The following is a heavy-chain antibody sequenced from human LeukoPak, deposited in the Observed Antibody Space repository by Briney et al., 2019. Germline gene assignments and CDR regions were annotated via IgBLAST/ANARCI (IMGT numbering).Heavy chain of an antibody. CDR1: GFTFSSYG. D-gene: IGHD2-8*02. CDR3: VKAVRMEVYNDAFDI. J-gene: IGHJ3*02. V-gene: IGHV3-30*18. CDR2: ISYDGSNK. Sequence: GRSLRLSCAAPGFTFSSYGMHWVRQAPGKGLEWVAVISYDGSNKYYADSVKGRFTISRDNSKNTLYLQMNSLRAEDTAVYYCVKAVRMEVYNDAFDIWGQGTMVTVSS.